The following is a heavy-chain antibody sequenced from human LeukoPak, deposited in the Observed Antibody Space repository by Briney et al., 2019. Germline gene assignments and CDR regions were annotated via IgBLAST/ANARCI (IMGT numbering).Heavy chain of an antibody. D-gene: IGHD3-22*01. CDR2: IYTSGST. V-gene: IGHV4-61*02. Sequence: SETLSLTCIVSGGSISSGSYYWSWIRQPAGKGLEWIGRIYTSGSTNYNPSLKSRVTISVDTSKNQFSLKLSSVTAADTAVYYCARHKDYDSSDFDYWGQGTLVTVSS. CDR3: ARHKDYDSSDFDY. CDR1: GGSISSGSYY. J-gene: IGHJ4*02.